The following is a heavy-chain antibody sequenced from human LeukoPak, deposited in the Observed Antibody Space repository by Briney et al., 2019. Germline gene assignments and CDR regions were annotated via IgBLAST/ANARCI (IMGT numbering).Heavy chain of an antibody. CDR2: ISLAGQT. Sequence: SETLSLTCGVSGGSISGTNWWSWVRPPPRQGLEWIGEISLAGQTNYNPSLNGRVTMSLDKSSNHLSLHLTSVTAADTATYYCSRESGPFCPFGYWGQGTLVIVSS. CDR3: SRESGPFCPFGY. D-gene: IGHD1-26*01. V-gene: IGHV4-4*02. CDR1: GGSISGTNW. J-gene: IGHJ4*02.